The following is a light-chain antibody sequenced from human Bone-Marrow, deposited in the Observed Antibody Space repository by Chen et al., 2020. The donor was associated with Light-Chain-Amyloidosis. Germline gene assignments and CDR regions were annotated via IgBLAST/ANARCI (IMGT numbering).Light chain of an antibody. Sequence: DIVLTHSPGTLSLSPGARATLSCRSSPRVSSTYLAWYQQRPGQAPRLLIGGASSRAAGIPDRFSGSESGTHFTLTSSSLEPEDFAVYYCQQYSDSPLTFGGGTRVEIK. J-gene: IGKJ4*01. CDR2: GAS. CDR3: QQYSDSPLT. CDR1: PRVSSTY. V-gene: IGKV3-20*01.